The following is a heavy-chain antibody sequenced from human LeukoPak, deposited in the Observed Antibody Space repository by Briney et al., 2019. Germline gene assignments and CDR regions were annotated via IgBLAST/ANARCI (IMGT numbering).Heavy chain of an antibody. CDR2: ISGGGDAT. D-gene: IGHD6-19*01. CDR1: GFTFSNYA. J-gene: IGHJ5*02. Sequence: GGSLRLSCAASGFTFSNYAMSWVRQAPGRGLEWVSTISGGGDATFFADAVKGRFTVSRDTSKNTVHLQMDSLRAEETALYYCAKGGASGWYLSNWFDPWGQGTLVTVSS. V-gene: IGHV3-23*01. CDR3: AKGGASGWYLSNWFDP.